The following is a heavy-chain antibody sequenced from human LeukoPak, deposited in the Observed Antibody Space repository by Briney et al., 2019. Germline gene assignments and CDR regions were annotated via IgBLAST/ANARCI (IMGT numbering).Heavy chain of an antibody. V-gene: IGHV4-59*11. CDR3: ARDLVTVTKGFDI. CDR2: ISYIGGT. CDR1: ADSFSSHY. D-gene: IGHD4-17*01. Sequence: SETLSLTCAVSADSFSSHYWTWIRQSPGTGLEWVWYISYIGGTNYNPSLRSRVTISIDTSKNQFSLKLRSVTAADTAVYYCARDLVTVTKGFDIWGQGTMVSVSS. J-gene: IGHJ3*02.